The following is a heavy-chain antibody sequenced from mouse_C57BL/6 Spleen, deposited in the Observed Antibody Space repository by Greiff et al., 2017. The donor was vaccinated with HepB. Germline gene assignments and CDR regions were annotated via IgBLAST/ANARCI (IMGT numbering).Heavy chain of an antibody. Sequence: VQLQQSGAELVKPGASVKLSCKASGYTFTSYWMHWVKQRPGQGLEWIGMIHPNSGSTNYNEKFKSKATLTVDKSSSTAYMQLSSLTSEDSAVYYCARSDWDLYYAMDYWGQGTSVTVSS. V-gene: IGHV1-64*01. CDR3: ARSDWDLYYAMDY. D-gene: IGHD4-1*01. CDR2: IHPNSGST. CDR1: GYTFTSYW. J-gene: IGHJ4*01.